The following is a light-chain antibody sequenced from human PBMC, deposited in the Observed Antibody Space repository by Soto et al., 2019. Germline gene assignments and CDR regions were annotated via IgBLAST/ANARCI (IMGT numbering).Light chain of an antibody. CDR3: QQLRSYPST. J-gene: IGKJ5*01. CDR2: DAS. V-gene: IGKV1-9*01. Sequence: DLQCPQHPSSLSPSLADRVTMTSGASQDISSYLARYQQKPGKAPTLLIYDASTLQSGVPSRFSGSGFGTDFTLTISSLQAEDFASYYCQQLRSYPSTFGRGTHLE. CDR1: QDISSY.